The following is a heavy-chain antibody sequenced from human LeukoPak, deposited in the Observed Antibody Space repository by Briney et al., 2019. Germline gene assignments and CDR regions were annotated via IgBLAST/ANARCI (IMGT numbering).Heavy chain of an antibody. Sequence: SETLSLTCAVYGGSFSGYYWSWVRQPPGKGLEWIGEIYHSGSTNYNPSLKSRVTISVDKSKNQFSLKLSSVTAADTAVYYCARIGNYYFDYWGQGTLVTVSS. V-gene: IGHV4-34*01. CDR1: GGSFSGYY. CDR2: IYHSGST. CDR3: ARIGNYYFDY. J-gene: IGHJ4*02. D-gene: IGHD1-1*01.